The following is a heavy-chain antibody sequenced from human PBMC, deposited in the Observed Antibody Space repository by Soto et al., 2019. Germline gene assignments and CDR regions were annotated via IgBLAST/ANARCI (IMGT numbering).Heavy chain of an antibody. CDR3: ARDRKENSGCLED. J-gene: IGHJ4*02. V-gene: IGHV1-3*05. D-gene: IGHD5-12*01. Sequence: QVQLVQSGAEEKKPGASVKVSCKASGYTFTSYAMHWVRQAPGQRLEWMGWINAGNGNTKYSQKFQGRVTITRDTAASTAYMELSSLRSEDTAVYYCARDRKENSGCLEDWGQGTLVTVSS. CDR1: GYTFTSYA. CDR2: INAGNGNT.